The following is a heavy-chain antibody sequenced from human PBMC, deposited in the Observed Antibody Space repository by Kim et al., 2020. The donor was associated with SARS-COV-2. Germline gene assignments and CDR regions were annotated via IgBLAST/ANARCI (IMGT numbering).Heavy chain of an antibody. CDR2: ITASSRAM. D-gene: IGHD5-18*01. CDR1: GISISKYN. J-gene: IGHJ4*03. Sequence: GGSLRLSCAASGISISKYNMNWVRQAPGKGLEWGSYITASSRAMDDADSVRGRFTISRDNAKNSLYLQMSSLRAEDTALYYCVRAATGNSYGYYYGGQGT. V-gene: IGHV3-48*01. CDR3: VRAATGNSYGYYY.